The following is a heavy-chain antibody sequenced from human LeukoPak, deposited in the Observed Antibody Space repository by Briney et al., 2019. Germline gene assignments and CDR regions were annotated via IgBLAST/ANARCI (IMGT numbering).Heavy chain of an antibody. Sequence: GGSLRLSCAASGFTFSSYAMGWVRQAPGKGLEWVSAISGSGGSTYYADSVKGRFTISRDNSKNTLYLQMNSLRAEDTAVYYCAKDTITRSSYPGWFDPWGQGTLVTVSS. CDR3: AKDTITRSSYPGWFDP. CDR2: ISGSGGST. D-gene: IGHD3-16*02. V-gene: IGHV3-23*01. J-gene: IGHJ5*02. CDR1: GFTFSSYA.